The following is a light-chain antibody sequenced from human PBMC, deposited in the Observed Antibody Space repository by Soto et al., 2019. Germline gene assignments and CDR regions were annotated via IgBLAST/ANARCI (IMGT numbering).Light chain of an antibody. CDR2: GVT. CDR1: TNDVGGYNY. V-gene: IGLV2-14*03. CDR3: SSYTSSYTWI. J-gene: IGLJ3*02. Sequence: QSALTQPASVSGSPGQSITISCSGTTNDVGGYNYVSWYQQHPGKAPKLLIYGVTDRPSGVSSRFSGSKSGNAASLTISVLQAEDEGDYYCSSYTSSYTWIFGGGTKLTVL.